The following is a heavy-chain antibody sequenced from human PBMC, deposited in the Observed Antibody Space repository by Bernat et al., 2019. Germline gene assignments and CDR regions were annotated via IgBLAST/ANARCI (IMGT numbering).Heavy chain of an antibody. Sequence: QVQLVQSGAEVKKPGSSVKVSCKASGGTFSSYAISWVRQAPGQGLEWMGRIIPILGIANYAQKFQGRVTITADKSTSTAYMELSSLRSEDTAVYYCARPKYYYDSSGYYCYGMDVWGQGTTVTVSS. CDR2: IIPILGIA. J-gene: IGHJ6*02. CDR3: ARPKYYYDSSGYYCYGMDV. D-gene: IGHD3-22*01. V-gene: IGHV1-69*04. CDR1: GGTFSSYA.